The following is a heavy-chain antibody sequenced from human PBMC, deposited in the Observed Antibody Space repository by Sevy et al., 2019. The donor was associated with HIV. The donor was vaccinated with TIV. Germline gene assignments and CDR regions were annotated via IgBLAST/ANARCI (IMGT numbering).Heavy chain of an antibody. CDR2: ISSNGGST. D-gene: IGHD5-18*01. CDR3: ARGGGGGYSYSLDY. CDR1: GFSFSSYA. V-gene: IGHV3-64*02. J-gene: IGHJ4*02. Sequence: GGSLRLSCAASGFSFSSYALHWVRQAPGKGLEYVSAISSNGGSTYYADSVKGRFTISRDNSKNTLYLQMGSLRAGDMAVYSWARGGGGGYSYSLDYWGQGTLVTVSS.